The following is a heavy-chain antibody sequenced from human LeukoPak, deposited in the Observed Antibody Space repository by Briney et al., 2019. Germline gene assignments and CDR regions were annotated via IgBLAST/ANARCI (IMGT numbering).Heavy chain of an antibody. V-gene: IGHV3-21*01. J-gene: IGHJ5*02. CDR1: GFTFNNYT. CDR2: ISRNGIYI. Sequence: GGSLRLSCAASGFTFNNYTMNWVRQAPGKGLEWVSSISRNGIYIKYVDSVKGRFTVSRDNAKNSLYLQMNSLRAEDTAVYYCARHGLPATVANWFDPWGRGTLVTVSS. CDR3: ARHGLPATVANWFDP. D-gene: IGHD2-15*01.